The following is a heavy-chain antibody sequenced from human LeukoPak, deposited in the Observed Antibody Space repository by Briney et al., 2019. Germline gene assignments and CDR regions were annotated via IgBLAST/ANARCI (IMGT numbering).Heavy chain of an antibody. CDR2: INYSGNT. Sequence: SETLSLTCTVSGGSIRSYYWSWIRQPPGKGLEWIGYINYSGNTDYNPSLKSRVTVSVDTSKNQISLNLRSVTAADAAVYYCARGAVNVAARYFDWWGQGTLVTVSS. CDR1: GGSIRSYY. J-gene: IGHJ4*02. D-gene: IGHD6-6*01. V-gene: IGHV4-59*01. CDR3: ARGAVNVAARYFDW.